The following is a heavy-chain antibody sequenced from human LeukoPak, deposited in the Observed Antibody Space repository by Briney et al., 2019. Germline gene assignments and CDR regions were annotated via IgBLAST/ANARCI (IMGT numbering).Heavy chain of an antibody. D-gene: IGHD5-18*01. V-gene: IGHV1-24*01. J-gene: IGHJ6*02. Sequence: GASVKVSCKVSGYTLTELSMHWVRQAPGKGLGWVGGFDPEDGETIYAQKFQGRVTMTEDTSTDTAYRELGSLRSEDTAVYYCATSHQGTAWDYYDGMDVWGQGTTVTVSS. CDR3: ATSHQGTAWDYYDGMDV. CDR2: FDPEDGET. CDR1: GYTLTELS.